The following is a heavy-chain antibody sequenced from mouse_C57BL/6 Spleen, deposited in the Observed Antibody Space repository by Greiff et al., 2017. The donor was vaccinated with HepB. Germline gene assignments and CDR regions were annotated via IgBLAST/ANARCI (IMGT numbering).Heavy chain of an antibody. CDR2: IDPSDSYT. CDR1: GYTFTSYW. CDR3: ARYGKSYDGYYFDY. J-gene: IGHJ2*01. Sequence: QVQLQQPGAELVMPGASVKLSCKASGYTFTSYWMHWVKRRPGQGLEWIGEIDPSDSYTNYNQKFKGKSTLTVDKSSSTAYMQLSSLTSEDSAVYYCARYGKSYDGYYFDYWGQGTTLTVSS. D-gene: IGHD2-3*01. V-gene: IGHV1-69*01.